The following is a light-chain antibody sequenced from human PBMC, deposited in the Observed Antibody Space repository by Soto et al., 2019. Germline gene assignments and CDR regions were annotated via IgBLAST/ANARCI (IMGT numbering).Light chain of an antibody. V-gene: IGLV1-47*02. J-gene: IGLJ2*01. CDR2: TDD. CDR1: TSNIGRNS. Sequence: QSVLTQPPSASGTPGQRVTIPCSGSTSNIGRNSVYWYQQLPGTAPKLLIYTDDQRPSGVPDRFSGSKSGTSASLAISGLRSGDEGDYYCAAWDDGLSGPIFGGGTKLTVL. CDR3: AAWDDGLSGPI.